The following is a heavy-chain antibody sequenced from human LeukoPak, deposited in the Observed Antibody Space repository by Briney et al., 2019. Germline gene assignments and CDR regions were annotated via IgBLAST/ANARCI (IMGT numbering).Heavy chain of an antibody. V-gene: IGHV1-46*01. D-gene: IGHD3-22*01. J-gene: IGHJ3*02. Sequence: GASVKVSCKASGYTFTSHYVHWVRQAPGQGLEWMGIINPSGGSTSYAQKFQGRVTMTRDMSTSTVYMELSNLRSEDTAVYYCARGRHYYDSSGYSRGAFDIWGQGTMVTVSS. CDR2: INPSGGST. CDR1: GYTFTSHY. CDR3: ARGRHYYDSSGYSRGAFDI.